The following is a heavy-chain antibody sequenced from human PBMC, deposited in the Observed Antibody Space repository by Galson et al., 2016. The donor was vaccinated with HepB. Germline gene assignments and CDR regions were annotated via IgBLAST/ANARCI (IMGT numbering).Heavy chain of an antibody. V-gene: IGHV3-15*07. Sequence: SLRLSCAASGFTFVNAWMSWPRQAPGKGLEWVGRIKSRIDGEITDYASPVKGSFTISRDDSKNAGYLQLSDLKTEDTAVYYCTTGHMRVDGSYSDFWGQGTPVTVSS. CDR3: TTGHMRVDGSYSDF. J-gene: IGHJ4*02. CDR2: IKSRIDGEIT. D-gene: IGHD4-11*01. CDR1: GFTFVNAW.